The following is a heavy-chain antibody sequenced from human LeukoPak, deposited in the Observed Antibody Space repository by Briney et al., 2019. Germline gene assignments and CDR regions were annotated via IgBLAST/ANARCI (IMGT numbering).Heavy chain of an antibody. CDR3: ARDADLMTEHVLLWFGELDYFDY. CDR2: IRPSGDNT. Sequence: GGSLRLSCAASGFTFSSYDMTWVRQAPGRGLEWVSSIRPSGDNTYYGDSVKGRFTISRDNAKNSLYLQMNSLRAEDTAVYYCARDADLMTEHVLLWFGELDYFDYWGQGTLVTVSS. D-gene: IGHD3-10*01. V-gene: IGHV3-21*01. CDR1: GFTFSSYD. J-gene: IGHJ4*02.